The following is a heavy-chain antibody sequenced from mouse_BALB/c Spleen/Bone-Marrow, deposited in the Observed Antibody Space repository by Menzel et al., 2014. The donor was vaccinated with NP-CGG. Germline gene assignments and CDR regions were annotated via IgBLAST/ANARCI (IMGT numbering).Heavy chain of an antibody. CDR2: IRLKSNNYAT. V-gene: IGHV6-6*02. CDR1: GFTFSNYW. CDR3: TRRGYGNDY. J-gene: IGHJ2*01. Sequence: DVMLVESGGGLVQPGGSMKLSCVASGFTFSNYWMNCVRQSPEKGLEWVAEIRLKSNNYATHYAESVKGRFTISRDDSKISDYLQMNNLRAEDTGIYYCTRRGYGNDYWGQGTTLTVSS. D-gene: IGHD2-10*02.